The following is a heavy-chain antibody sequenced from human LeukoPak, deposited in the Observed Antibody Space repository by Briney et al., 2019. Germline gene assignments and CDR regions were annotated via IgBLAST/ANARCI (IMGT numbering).Heavy chain of an antibody. CDR3: ARELWLHSYYFDY. V-gene: IGHV3-33*01. J-gene: IGHJ4*02. D-gene: IGHD5-18*01. Sequence: GGSLRLSCAASGYTFSSYGMHWVRQAPGKGLEWVAVIWYDGSNKYYADSVKGRFTISRDNSKNTLYPQMNSLRAEDTAVYYCARELWLHSYYFDYWGQGTLVTVSS. CDR1: GYTFSSYG. CDR2: IWYDGSNK.